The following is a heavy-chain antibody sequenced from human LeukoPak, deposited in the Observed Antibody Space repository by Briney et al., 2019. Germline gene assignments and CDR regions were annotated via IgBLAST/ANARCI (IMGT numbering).Heavy chain of an antibody. CDR1: GGPISSSSYY. D-gene: IGHD3-22*01. Sequence: SETLSLTYTVSGGPISSSSYYWGWIRQPPGKGLEWIGSIYYSGSTYYNPSLKSRVTISVDTSKNQFSLKLSSVTAADTAVYYCTDSSGYHGGFDYWGQGTLVTVSS. V-gene: IGHV4-39*01. CDR2: IYYSGST. CDR3: TDSSGYHGGFDY. J-gene: IGHJ4*02.